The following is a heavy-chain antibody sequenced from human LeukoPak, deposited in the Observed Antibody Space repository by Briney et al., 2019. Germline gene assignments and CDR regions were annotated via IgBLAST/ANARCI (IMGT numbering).Heavy chain of an antibody. V-gene: IGHV1-18*01. CDR3: ARADGYNWNDAFDI. CDR2: ISAYNGNT. Sequence: GASVKVSCKASGYTFTSYGISWVRQAPGQGLEWMGWISAYNGNTNYAQKLQGRVTMTTDTSTSTAYMELRSLRSDDTAVYYCARADGYNWNDAFDIWGQGTMVTVSS. D-gene: IGHD5-24*01. J-gene: IGHJ3*02. CDR1: GYTFTSYG.